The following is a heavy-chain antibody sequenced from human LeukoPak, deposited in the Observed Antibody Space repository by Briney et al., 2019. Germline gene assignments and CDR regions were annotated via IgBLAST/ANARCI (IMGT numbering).Heavy chain of an antibody. D-gene: IGHD6-19*01. Sequence: PGGSLRLSCAASGFTFSSYAMHWVRQAPGKGLERVAVISYDGSNKYYADSVKGRFTISRDNAKNSLYLQMNSLRAEDTALYYCAKDMATPYSSGWYALVGDAFDIWGQGTMVTVSS. CDR1: GFTFSSYA. CDR3: AKDMATPYSSGWYALVGDAFDI. CDR2: ISYDGSNK. V-gene: IGHV3-30*04. J-gene: IGHJ3*02.